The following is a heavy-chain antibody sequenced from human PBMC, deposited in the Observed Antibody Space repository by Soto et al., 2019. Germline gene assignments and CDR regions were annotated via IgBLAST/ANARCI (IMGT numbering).Heavy chain of an antibody. CDR2: INPSGGRT. J-gene: IGHJ4*02. CDR1: GYTFTTHY. CDR3: ARAGENYGSGTFSPPLRYYFNS. D-gene: IGHD3-10*01. Sequence: QVQLVQSGAEVKKPGASVTVSCKASGYTFTTHYMHWVRQAPGQGLEWMGIINPSGGRTTYALKFQGSVSLTSDTSPNTVYMELSSLRSEDTAVYYCARAGENYGSGTFSPPLRYYFNSWGQGTLVTVSS. V-gene: IGHV1-46*01.